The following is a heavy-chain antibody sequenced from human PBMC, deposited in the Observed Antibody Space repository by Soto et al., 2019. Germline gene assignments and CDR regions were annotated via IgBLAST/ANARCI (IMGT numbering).Heavy chain of an antibody. CDR3: ARVNPGIAAAPFQH. CDR2: INSDGSST. D-gene: IGHD6-13*01. V-gene: IGHV3-74*01. J-gene: IGHJ1*01. CDR1: GFTFSSYW. Sequence: GGSLRLSCAASGFTFSSYWMHWVRQAPGKGLVWVSRINSDGSSTSYADSVKGRFTISRDNAKNTLYLQMNSLRAEDTAVYYCARVNPGIAAAPFQHWGQGTLVTVSS.